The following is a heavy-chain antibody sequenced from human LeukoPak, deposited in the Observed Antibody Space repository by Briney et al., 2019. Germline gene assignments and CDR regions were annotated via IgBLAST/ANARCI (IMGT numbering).Heavy chain of an antibody. V-gene: IGHV4-34*01. CDR3: ARDPTTVVTLPYYFDF. CDR2: INDRGHT. Sequence: PSETLSLTCAVHGGSFSGYHWNWIRQSPEKGLEWIGEINDRGHTNYNPSLKSRVTISVDTSKKQFSLRLSSVTAADTAVYYCARDPTTVVTLPYYFDFWGQGTLVAVSS. D-gene: IGHD4-23*01. CDR1: GGSFSGYH. J-gene: IGHJ4*02.